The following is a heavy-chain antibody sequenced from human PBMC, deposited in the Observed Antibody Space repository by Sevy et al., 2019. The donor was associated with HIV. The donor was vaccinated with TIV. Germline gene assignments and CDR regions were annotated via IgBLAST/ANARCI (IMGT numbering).Heavy chain of an antibody. J-gene: IGHJ4*02. CDR1: GFTFSGST. D-gene: IGHD4-17*01. Sequence: GGSLRLSCAASGFTFSGSTMHWVRQASGKGLEWVGRIRRKANIYATGYGASGKGRFTISRDDSKNTAYLQMNSLKTEDTAVYYCTRPMTTVNGDYFDYWGQGTLVTVSS. V-gene: IGHV3-73*01. CDR2: IRRKANIYAT. CDR3: TRPMTTVNGDYFDY.